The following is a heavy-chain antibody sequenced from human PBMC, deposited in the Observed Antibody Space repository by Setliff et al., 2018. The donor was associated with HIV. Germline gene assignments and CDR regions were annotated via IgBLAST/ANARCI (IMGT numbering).Heavy chain of an antibody. CDR3: ARDDPAGGIDY. CDR1: GFTFSSYW. V-gene: IGHV3-7*01. D-gene: IGHD1-26*01. J-gene: IGHJ4*02. Sequence: GGSLRLSCAASGFTFSSYWMSWVRQAPGKGLEWVANIKQDGSERYYVDSVKGRFTISRDNVKNSLYLQMNSLRAEGTAVYYCARDDPAGGIDYWGQGTLVTVSS. CDR2: IKQDGSER.